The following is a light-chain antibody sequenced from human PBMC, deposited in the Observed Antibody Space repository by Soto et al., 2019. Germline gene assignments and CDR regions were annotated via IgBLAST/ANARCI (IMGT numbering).Light chain of an antibody. CDR1: KSDVGSYNL. V-gene: IGLV2-23*02. J-gene: IGLJ1*01. CDR2: EVT. Sequence: QSVLGRPAAVSGSTRQASTISCTGTKSDVGSYNLVSWLQQHPGKAPKLVIYEVTKRPSGVSDRFSGYKSGNTASLTISGRQAKDEADYYCFSYAGESVYVFGTGPKVTV. CDR3: FSYAGESVYV.